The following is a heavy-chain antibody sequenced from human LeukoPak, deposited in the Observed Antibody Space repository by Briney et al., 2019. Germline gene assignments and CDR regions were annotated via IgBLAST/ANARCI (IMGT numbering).Heavy chain of an antibody. J-gene: IGHJ4*02. V-gene: IGHV3-21*01. CDR1: GFTFSSYS. CDR3: ARGAQLWLGLSDY. D-gene: IGHD5-18*01. Sequence: GGSLRLSCAASGFTFSSYSMNWVRQAPGKGLEGGSSISSSSSYIYYADSVKGRFTISRDNAKNSLYLQMNSLRAEDTAVYYCARGAQLWLGLSDYWGQGTLVTVSS. CDR2: ISSSSSYI.